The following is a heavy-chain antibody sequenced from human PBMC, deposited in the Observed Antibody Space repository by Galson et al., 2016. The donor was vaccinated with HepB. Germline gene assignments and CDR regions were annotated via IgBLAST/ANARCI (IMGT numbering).Heavy chain of an antibody. CDR3: AKICSGGSCREGP. CDR2: INYSGRT. Sequence: SETLSLTCAIHGGSFNGYYWSWVRQSPGKGLEWIGEINYSGRTKYSPSLESRVTISVDTSKKQFSLNLTSVTAADTAVYYCAKICSGGSCREGPWGQGTLVTVSS. V-gene: IGHV4-34*01. J-gene: IGHJ5*01. D-gene: IGHD2-15*01. CDR1: GGSFNGYY.